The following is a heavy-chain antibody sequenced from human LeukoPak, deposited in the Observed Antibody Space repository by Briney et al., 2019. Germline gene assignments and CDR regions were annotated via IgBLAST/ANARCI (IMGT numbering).Heavy chain of an antibody. J-gene: IGHJ4*02. CDR2: TYYRSEWHN. Sequence: SQTLSLTCAISGDSVSSNSAAWNWLRQSPSRGLEWLGRTYYRSEWHNGYAVPVKSRITINPDTSKNQFSLQLNSVTPEDTAVYYCARDSVAFDYWGQGTLVTVSS. V-gene: IGHV6-1*01. CDR3: ARDSVAFDY. CDR1: GDSVSSNSAA.